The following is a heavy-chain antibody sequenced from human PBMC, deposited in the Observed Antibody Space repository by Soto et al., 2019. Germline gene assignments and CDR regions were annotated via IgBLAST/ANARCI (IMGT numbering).Heavy chain of an antibody. J-gene: IGHJ4*02. CDR2: IWYDGSNN. V-gene: IGHV3-33*01. CDR3: ARFSSSWYGKIDY. D-gene: IGHD6-13*01. Sequence: QVQLVESGGGVVQPGKSLRLSCAASGFTFSSYGMHWVRQAPGKGLEWVAVIWYDGSNNYYADSVKGRFTISRDNSKNTLYLRMNSLRAEDTAVYYCARFSSSWYGKIDYWGQGTLVTVSS. CDR1: GFTFSSYG.